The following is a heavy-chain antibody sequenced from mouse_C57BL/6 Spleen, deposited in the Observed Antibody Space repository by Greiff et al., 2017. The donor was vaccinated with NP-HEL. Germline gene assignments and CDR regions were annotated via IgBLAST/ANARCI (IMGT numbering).Heavy chain of an antibody. Sequence: QVQLQQPGAELVRPGSSVKLSCKASGYTFTSYWMDWVKQRPGQGLEWIGNIYPSDSETHYNQKFKDKATLTVDKSSSTAYMQLSSLTSEDSAVYYCARGVYYYGSSYGYWGQGTTLTVSS. D-gene: IGHD1-1*01. CDR3: ARGVYYYGSSYGY. V-gene: IGHV1-61*01. J-gene: IGHJ2*01. CDR1: GYTFTSYW. CDR2: IYPSDSET.